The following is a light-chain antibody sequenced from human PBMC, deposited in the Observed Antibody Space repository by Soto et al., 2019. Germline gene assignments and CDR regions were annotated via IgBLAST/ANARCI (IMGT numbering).Light chain of an antibody. Sequence: DIQMTQSPSTLSASVEDRVTITCRASQSISWLAWYQQKPGKAPRLLIYDASTLQRGVPSRFSGSGSGTQFALTINSLQPDDFATYYCQHYDSHWTFGQGTKVDIK. J-gene: IGKJ1*01. CDR2: DAS. V-gene: IGKV1-5*01. CDR3: QHYDSHWT. CDR1: QSISW.